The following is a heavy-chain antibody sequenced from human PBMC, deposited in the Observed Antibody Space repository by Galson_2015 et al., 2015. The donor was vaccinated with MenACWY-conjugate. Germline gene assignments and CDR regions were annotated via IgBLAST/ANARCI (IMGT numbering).Heavy chain of an antibody. CDR1: GFTVSSHY. J-gene: IGHJ5*02. D-gene: IGHD2-21*01. CDR2: INGEGNT. Sequence: SLRLSCAASGFTVSSHYMNWVRQAPGKGLEWVSLINGEGNTHYADSAMGRFTISRDSSKNTLYLQMNTLRAEDTAVYYCARSVGNIVSQRSFDLWGQGTLVTVSS. V-gene: IGHV3-53*01. CDR3: ARSVGNIVSQRSFDL.